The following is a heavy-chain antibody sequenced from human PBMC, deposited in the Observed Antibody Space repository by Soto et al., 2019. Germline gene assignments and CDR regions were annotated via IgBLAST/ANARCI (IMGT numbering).Heavy chain of an antibody. CDR3: ARGYSGYDYVH. CDR1: GYTFTSYG. D-gene: IGHD5-12*01. J-gene: IGHJ4*02. Sequence: ASVKVSCKASGYTFTSYGISWVRQAPGQGLEWMGRISAYNGIANYAQKLQGRVTMTADKSTSTAYMELSSLRSEDTAVYYCARGYSGYDYVHWGQGTLVTVSS. CDR2: ISAYNGIA. V-gene: IGHV1-18*01.